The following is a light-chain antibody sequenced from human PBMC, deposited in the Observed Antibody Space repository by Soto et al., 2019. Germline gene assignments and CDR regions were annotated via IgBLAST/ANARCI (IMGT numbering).Light chain of an antibody. J-gene: IGLJ2*01. V-gene: IGLV2-8*01. CDR2: DIT. Sequence: QSALTQPPSASGSPGQSVTISCTGTSSDIGAFNSISWYQQYPGKAPKLIIFDITQRPSGVPDRFSDSKSANTASLTVSGLQDEDEADYHCSSHAGSNSLMVFGGGTKLTVL. CDR3: SSHAGSNSLMV. CDR1: SSDIGAFNS.